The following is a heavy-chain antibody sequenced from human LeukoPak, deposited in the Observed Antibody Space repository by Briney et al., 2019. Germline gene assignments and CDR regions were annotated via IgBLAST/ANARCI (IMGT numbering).Heavy chain of an antibody. CDR3: ARHFSGKHDY. CDR1: GGSFSGCY. Sequence: SETLSLTCAVYGGSFSGCYWSWIRQPPGKGLEWIGEINHSGSTNYNPSLKSRVTISVDTSKNQFSLKLSSVTAADTAVYYCARHFSGKHDYWGQGTLVTVSS. J-gene: IGHJ4*02. D-gene: IGHD1-26*01. CDR2: INHSGST. V-gene: IGHV4-34*01.